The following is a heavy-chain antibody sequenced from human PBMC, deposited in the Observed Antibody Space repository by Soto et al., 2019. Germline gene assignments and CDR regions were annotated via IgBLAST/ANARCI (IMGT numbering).Heavy chain of an antibody. V-gene: IGHV4-39*01. Sequence: QLQLQESGPGLVKPSETLSLTCTVSGGSISSSSYYWGWIRQPPGKGLEWIGSIYYSGSTYYNPSLKSLVTISVDTSKNQFSLQLSSVTAADTAVYYCARRVIASRPGGSDYWGQGTLVTVSS. J-gene: IGHJ4*02. CDR1: GGSISSSSYY. CDR3: ARRVIASRPGGSDY. D-gene: IGHD3-22*01. CDR2: IYYSGST.